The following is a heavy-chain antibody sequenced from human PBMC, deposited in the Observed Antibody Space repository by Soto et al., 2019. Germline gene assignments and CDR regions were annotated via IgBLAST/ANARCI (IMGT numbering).Heavy chain of an antibody. CDR3: ARYFTYYYGSGSAKDYNGFDP. V-gene: IGHV4-34*01. CDR1: GGSFSGYY. CDR2: INHSGST. Sequence: QVQLQQWGAGLLKPSETLSLTCAVYGGSFSGYYWSWIRQPPGKGLEWIGEINHSGSTNYNPSLKSRVPLSVDSSENQFSLKLSSVTAADTAVYYCARYFTYYYGSGSAKDYNGFDPWGQGTLVTVSS. J-gene: IGHJ5*02. D-gene: IGHD3-10*01.